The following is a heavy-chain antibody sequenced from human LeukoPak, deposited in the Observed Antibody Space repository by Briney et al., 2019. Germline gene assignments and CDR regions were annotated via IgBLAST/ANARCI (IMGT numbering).Heavy chain of an antibody. V-gene: IGHV3-30-3*01. Sequence: GGSLRLSCAASGFTFSSYAMHWVRQAPGKGLEWVAVISYDGSNKYYADSVKGRFTISRDNSKNTLYLQMNSLRAEDTAVYYCARGYSHGSATLGYWGQGSLLTVSS. CDR2: ISYDGSNK. CDR1: GFTFSSYA. D-gene: IGHD5-18*01. J-gene: IGHJ4*02. CDR3: ARGYSHGSATLGY.